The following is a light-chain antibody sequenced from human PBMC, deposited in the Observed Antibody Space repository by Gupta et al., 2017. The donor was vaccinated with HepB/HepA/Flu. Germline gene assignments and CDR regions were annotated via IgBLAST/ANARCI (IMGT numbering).Light chain of an antibody. CDR2: LAS. CDR3: QQGNSFPLT. CDR1: QGISSS. Sequence: DIQMSQSPSSVSAFVGDRVTITCRASQGISSSLAWYQQKPGKAPKLLIYLASNLASGVPSRFSGSGSGTDFTLTISSLQPEDFAIYYCQQGNSFPLTFGQGTRLDIK. J-gene: IGKJ5*01. V-gene: IGKV1-12*01.